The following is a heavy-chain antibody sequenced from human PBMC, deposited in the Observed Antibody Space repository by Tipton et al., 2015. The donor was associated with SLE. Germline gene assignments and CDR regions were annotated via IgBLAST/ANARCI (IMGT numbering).Heavy chain of an antibody. CDR2: IYYSGST. V-gene: IGHV4-39*01. D-gene: IGHD6-19*01. J-gene: IGHJ4*02. Sequence: TLSLTCTVSGGSISSHYWSWIRQPPGKGLEWIGSIYYSGSTYYNPSLKSRVTISVDTSKNQFSLKLSSVTAADTAVYYCARLDLGIAVAGSYYFDYWGQGTLVTVSS. CDR3: ARLDLGIAVAGSYYFDY. CDR1: GGSISSHY.